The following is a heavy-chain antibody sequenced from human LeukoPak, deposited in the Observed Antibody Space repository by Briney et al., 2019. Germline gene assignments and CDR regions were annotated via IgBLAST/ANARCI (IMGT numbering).Heavy chain of an antibody. D-gene: IGHD3-9*01. CDR2: ISGSGGGT. CDR1: GFTFSSYA. CDR3: AKGEWSVTGYLDY. J-gene: IGHJ4*02. Sequence: PGGSLRLSCAASGFTFSSYAMSWVRQAPGKGLEWVSAISGSGGGTYYADSVEGRFTISRDNTKNTLYLQMNSLRAEDTAVYYCAKGEWSVTGYLDYWGERTLGTVSS. V-gene: IGHV3-23*01.